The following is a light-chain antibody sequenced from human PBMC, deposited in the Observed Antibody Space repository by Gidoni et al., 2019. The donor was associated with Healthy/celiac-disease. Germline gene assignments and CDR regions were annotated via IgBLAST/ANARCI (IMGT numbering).Light chain of an antibody. CDR3: QQYWGYT. CDR1: QSISSW. CDR2: KAS. V-gene: IGKV1-5*03. J-gene: IGKJ2*01. Sequence: IQMTQSPSTLSASVGDRVTITCRASQSISSWLAWYQQKPGKAPKLLIYKASSLESGVPSRFSGSGSGTEFTLTISSLQPDDFATYYCQQYWGYTFGQGTKLEIK.